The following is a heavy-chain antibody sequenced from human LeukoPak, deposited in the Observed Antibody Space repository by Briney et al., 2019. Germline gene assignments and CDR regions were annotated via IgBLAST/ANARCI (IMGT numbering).Heavy chain of an antibody. V-gene: IGHV4-59*01. J-gene: IGHJ4*02. D-gene: IGHD5-18*01. CDR2: IYYNGGT. Sequence: PSGTLSLTCTVSGGSISSYYWSWIRQPPGKGLEWIGYIYYNGGTNYNPSLRSRVTISVDTSKNHFSLRLSSVTAADTAMYYCARAGGVDTAMDANFDYWGQGTLVTVSS. CDR3: ARAGGVDTAMDANFDY. CDR1: GGSISSYY.